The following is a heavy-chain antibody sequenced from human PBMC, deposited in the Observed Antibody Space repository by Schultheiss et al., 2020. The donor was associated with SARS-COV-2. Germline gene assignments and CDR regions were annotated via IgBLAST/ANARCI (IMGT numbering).Heavy chain of an antibody. Sequence: SQTLSLTCAVYGGSFSGYYWSWIRQPPGKGLEWIGYIYYSGSTNYNPSLKSRVTISVDTSKNQFSLKLSSVTAADTAVYYCARGGYSYGYFGDDAFDIWGQGTMVTVSS. CDR1: GGSFSGYY. CDR2: IYYSGST. CDR3: ARGGYSYGYFGDDAFDI. J-gene: IGHJ3*02. V-gene: IGHV4-59*01. D-gene: IGHD5-18*01.